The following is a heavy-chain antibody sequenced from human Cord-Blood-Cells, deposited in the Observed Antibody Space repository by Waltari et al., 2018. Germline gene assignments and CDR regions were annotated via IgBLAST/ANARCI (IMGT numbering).Heavy chain of an antibody. CDR2: TYYRSKWYN. V-gene: IGHV6-1*01. D-gene: IGHD2-21*01. CDR1: GDRVSSTSAD. Sequence: HVQLHQSGPGLAQPSPPLSLPSAISGDRVSSTSADWSWTKQSPSGGLEWLGRTYYRSKWYNDYAVSVKSRITINPDTSKNQFSLQLNSVTPEDTAVYYCARDSIRGEGFDYWGQGTLVTVSS. J-gene: IGHJ4*02. CDR3: ARDSIRGEGFDY.